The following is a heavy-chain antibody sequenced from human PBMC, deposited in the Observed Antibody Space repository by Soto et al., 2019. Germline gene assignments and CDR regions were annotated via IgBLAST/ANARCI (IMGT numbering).Heavy chain of an antibody. J-gene: IGHJ4*02. Sequence: ASVKVSCKASGYTFTTYDINWVRQATGHGLEWMGWINPNSVNIGYAQRFQGRVTMTRDTALRTAYMEVSSLRSDDTAVYYCARGRASGSYYLLDYRGQGTLVTVSS. V-gene: IGHV1-8*01. CDR1: GYTFTTYD. D-gene: IGHD3-10*01. CDR2: INPNSVNI. CDR3: ARGRASGSYYLLDY.